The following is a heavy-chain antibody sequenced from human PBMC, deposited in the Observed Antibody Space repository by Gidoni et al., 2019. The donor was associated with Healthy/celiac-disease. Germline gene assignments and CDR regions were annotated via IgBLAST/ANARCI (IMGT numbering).Heavy chain of an antibody. D-gene: IGHD2-2*01. J-gene: IGHJ6*02. CDR3: GSTSCYFCRSRAPPSYYYYGMDV. Sequence: QVQLVQSGAEVKKPGSSVKVSCKASGGTFSSYAISWVRQAPGQGLEWMGGIIPIFGTANYAQKFQGRVTITADESTSTAYMELSSLRSEDTAVYYCGSTSCYFCRSRAPPSYYYYGMDVWGQGTTVTVSS. CDR1: GGTFSSYA. CDR2: IIPIFGTA. V-gene: IGHV1-69*01.